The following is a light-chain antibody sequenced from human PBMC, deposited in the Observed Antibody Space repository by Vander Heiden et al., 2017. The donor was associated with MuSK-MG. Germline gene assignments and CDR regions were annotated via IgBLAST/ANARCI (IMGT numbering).Light chain of an antibody. V-gene: IGKV1-5*03. CDR1: QSISSW. CDR2: KAS. Sequence: DIQLTHSPSTLSASVGDRVTITCRASQSISSWLAWYQQKPGKAPKLLIYKASSLESGVPSRFSGSGSGTEFTLTISSLQPDDFATYYCQQDNSSSSTFGQGTKLEIK. CDR3: QQDNSSSST. J-gene: IGKJ2*01.